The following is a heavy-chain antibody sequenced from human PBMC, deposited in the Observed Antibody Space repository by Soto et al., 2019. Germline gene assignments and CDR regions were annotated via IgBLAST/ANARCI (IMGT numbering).Heavy chain of an antibody. CDR2: IGAGSAGT. J-gene: IGHJ5*02. CDR1: GITFSSFA. Sequence: PGGSLRLSCAASGITFSSFAMSWVRQAPGKGLEWVSAIGAGSAGTHYADSVKGRFTLSRDDSKNTLYLQMDSLRAEYTAVYYCARDENWGYVWIDPWGPGTLVTVS. CDR3: ARDENWGYVWIDP. V-gene: IGHV3-23*01. D-gene: IGHD7-27*01.